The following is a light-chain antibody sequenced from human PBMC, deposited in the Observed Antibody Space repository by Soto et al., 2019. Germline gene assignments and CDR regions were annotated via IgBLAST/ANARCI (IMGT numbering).Light chain of an antibody. CDR1: SREVGGYNY. V-gene: IGLV2-14*03. Sequence: QSVLTQPASVSGSPGQSITISCTGTSREVGGYNYVAWYQQHPGKAPKLMIYNVSNRPSGVSNRFSGSKSGNTASLTISGLQAEDEADYYCTSYTNRYTYVFGTGTKVTVL. J-gene: IGLJ1*01. CDR3: TSYTNRYTYV. CDR2: NVS.